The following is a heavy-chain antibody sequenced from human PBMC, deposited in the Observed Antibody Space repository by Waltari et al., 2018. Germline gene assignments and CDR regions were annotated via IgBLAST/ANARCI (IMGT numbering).Heavy chain of an antibody. CDR2: MKSELDHKTI. Sequence: GESGGGSVKPGESLRLSCVVSGLNFRYAWMSWVRQTAEKGLEWVGLMKSELDHKTIDYAAPVKGRFTISRDDSHNTVFLQMNNLKIEDTAVYYCITDVHNDPSQIYPFDYWGQGTLVTVSS. V-gene: IGHV3-15*01. D-gene: IGHD3-10*02. CDR3: ITDVHNDPSQIYPFDY. J-gene: IGHJ4*02. CDR1: GLNFRYAW.